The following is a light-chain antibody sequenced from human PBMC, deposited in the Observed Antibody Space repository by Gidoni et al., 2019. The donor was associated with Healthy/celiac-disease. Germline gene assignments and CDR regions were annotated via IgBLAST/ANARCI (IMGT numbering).Light chain of an antibody. V-gene: IGLV2-14*01. CDR3: SSYTSSSRV. Sequence: QSALTQPASVSGSPGLSIPISCTGTSSDVGGYNYVSWYQQHPGKAPKLMIYDVSNRPSGVSNRFSGSKSGNTASLTISGLQAEDEADYYGSSYTSSSRVFGGGTKLTVL. CDR2: DVS. J-gene: IGLJ2*01. CDR1: SSDVGGYNY.